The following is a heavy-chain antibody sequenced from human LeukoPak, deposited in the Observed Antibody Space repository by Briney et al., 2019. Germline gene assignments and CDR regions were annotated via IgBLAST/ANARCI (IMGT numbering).Heavy chain of an antibody. CDR3: ARGANWNDGVGAFDI. CDR2: FDPEDGET. D-gene: IGHD1-1*01. Sequence: ASVKVSCKVSGYTLTELSMHWVRQAPGEGLEWMGGFDPEDGETIYAQKFQGRVTITADESTSTAYMELSSLRSEDTAVYYCARGANWNDGVGAFDIWGQGTMVTVSS. V-gene: IGHV1-24*01. J-gene: IGHJ3*02. CDR1: GYTLTELS.